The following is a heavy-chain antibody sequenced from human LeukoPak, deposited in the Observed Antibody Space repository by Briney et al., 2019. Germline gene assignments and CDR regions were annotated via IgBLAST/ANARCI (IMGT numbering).Heavy chain of an antibody. CDR3: AKDRQSRGSLGFDY. CDR1: GFTISGYS. V-gene: IGHV3-23*01. CDR2: VSGSGDAT. Sequence: AGSLRLSCAASGFTISGYSMSWVRQPPGKGPELVSIVSGSGDATYYADSVKGRFTISKDNSKNTLYVQMNSLRAEDTAVYYCAKDRQSRGSLGFDYWGQGALVIVSS. J-gene: IGHJ4*02. D-gene: IGHD3-22*01.